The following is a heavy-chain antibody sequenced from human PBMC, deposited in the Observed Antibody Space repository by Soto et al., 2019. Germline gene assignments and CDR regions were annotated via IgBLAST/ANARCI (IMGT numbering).Heavy chain of an antibody. Sequence: QVQLVQSGPEVKKPGASVTVSCKASGYTFTSYGISWVRQAPGQGLEWMGWISAYSGNTKYAQQLQGRVTMTPDASTSKAYKEVRSLRSADTAVYYCARVHYYGSGTLRFFDPWGHGTLVTVSS. J-gene: IGHJ5*02. CDR1: GYTFTSYG. CDR2: ISAYSGNT. V-gene: IGHV1-18*01. CDR3: ARVHYYGSGTLRFFDP. D-gene: IGHD3-10*01.